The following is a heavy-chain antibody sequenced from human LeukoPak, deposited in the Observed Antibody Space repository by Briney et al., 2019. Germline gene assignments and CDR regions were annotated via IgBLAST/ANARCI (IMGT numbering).Heavy chain of an antibody. D-gene: IGHD1-26*01. J-gene: IGHJ4*02. CDR3: ARHSAKIEYYFDY. Sequence: GESLKISCKGSGYSFTSYWIGWVRQMPGKGLEWMGIIYPGDSDTRNSPSFQGQVTISADKSISTAYLQWSSLKASDTAMYYCARHSAKIEYYFDYWGQGTLVTVSS. CDR2: IYPGDSDT. CDR1: GYSFTSYW. V-gene: IGHV5-51*01.